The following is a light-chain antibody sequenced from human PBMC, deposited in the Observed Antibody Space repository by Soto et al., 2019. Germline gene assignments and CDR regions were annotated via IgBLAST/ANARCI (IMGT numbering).Light chain of an antibody. CDR1: QSISSY. CDR3: QQSYSTLT. Sequence: DIQMTQYPSSLSASVGDRVTITCRASQSISSYLNWYQQKPGKAPKLLIYAASSLQSGVPSRFSGSGSGTDFTLTISSLQPEDFATYYYQQSYSTLTFGPGTKVDIK. V-gene: IGKV1-39*01. J-gene: IGKJ3*01. CDR2: AAS.